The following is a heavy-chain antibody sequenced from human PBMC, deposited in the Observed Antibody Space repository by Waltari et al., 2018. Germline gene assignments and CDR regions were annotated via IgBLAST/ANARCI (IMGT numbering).Heavy chain of an antibody. D-gene: IGHD3-22*01. CDR3: ATRLRLDYYDSDGYFDY. CDR1: GYTLTELS. V-gene: IGHV1-24*01. CDR2: FDPEDGET. J-gene: IGHJ4*02. Sequence: QVQLVQSGAEVKKSGASVKVSCKVSGYTLTELSIPWGRQAPGTGLEWMGSFDPEDGETIYTQKFQGRVTMTEDTSTDTAYMEVGSLRSEDTAVYYCATRLRLDYYDSDGYFDYWGQGTLVTVSS.